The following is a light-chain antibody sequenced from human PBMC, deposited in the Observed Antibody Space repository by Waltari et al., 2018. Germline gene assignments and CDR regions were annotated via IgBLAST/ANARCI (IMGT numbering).Light chain of an antibody. Sequence: QSALTPPAPLSGSPGQSITIPCTGTSNYVGRYYYFPWYQQHPGTAPKLLIYDVNNRHSGVSDRFSGSKSDNTASLTISGLQAEDEADYYCASYTSAMTRIFGGGTKVTV. CDR1: SNYVGRYYY. J-gene: IGLJ2*01. V-gene: IGLV2-14*03. CDR3: ASYTSAMTRI. CDR2: DVN.